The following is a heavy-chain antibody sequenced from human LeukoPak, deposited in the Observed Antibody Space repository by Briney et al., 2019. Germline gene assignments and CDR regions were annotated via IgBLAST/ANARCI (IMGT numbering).Heavy chain of an antibody. J-gene: IGHJ4*02. Sequence: SETLSLTCTVSGGSISSYYWSWIRQPPRKGLEWIGYTYYSGSTNYNPSLKSRVTISVDTSKNQFSLKLSSVTAADTAVYYCATAHCSGGSCYGYFDHWGQGTLVTVSS. CDR2: TYYSGST. V-gene: IGHV4-59*01. CDR1: GGSISSYY. D-gene: IGHD2-15*01. CDR3: ATAHCSGGSCYGYFDH.